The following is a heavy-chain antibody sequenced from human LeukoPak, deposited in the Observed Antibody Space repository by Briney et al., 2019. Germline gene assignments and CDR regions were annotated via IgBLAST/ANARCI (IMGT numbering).Heavy chain of an antibody. CDR3: ARGWSSSWPYNLFDP. CDR1: GFTFSNYV. D-gene: IGHD6-13*01. CDR2: ISGSAETT. Sequence: GGSLRLSCAASGFTFSNYVMTWVRQAPGKGLEWVSTISGSAETTYYADSVKGRFTISRDNAKNSLYLQMNSLRADDTAVYYCARGWSSSWPYNLFDPWGQGTLVTVSS. V-gene: IGHV3-23*01. J-gene: IGHJ5*02.